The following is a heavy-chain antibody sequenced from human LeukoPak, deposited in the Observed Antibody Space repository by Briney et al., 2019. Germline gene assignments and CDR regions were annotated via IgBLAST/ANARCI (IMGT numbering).Heavy chain of an antibody. D-gene: IGHD2-21*02. CDR1: GFTFSSYA. V-gene: IGHV3-23*01. CDR2: ISGSGGST. J-gene: IGHJ4*02. Sequence: GGSLRLSCAASGFTFSSYAMSWVRQAPGKGLEWVSAISGSGGSTYYADSVKGRFTISRDNSKNTLYLQMNSLRAEDTAVYYCAKVPADCTRKYYFDYWGQGTLVTVSS. CDR3: AKVPADCTRKYYFDY.